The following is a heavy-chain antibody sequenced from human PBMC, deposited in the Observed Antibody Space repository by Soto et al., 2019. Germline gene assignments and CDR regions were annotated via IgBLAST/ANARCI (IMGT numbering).Heavy chain of an antibody. CDR1: GFTFSNYA. D-gene: IGHD3-3*01. V-gene: IGHV3-23*01. J-gene: IGHJ6*03. Sequence: PGGSLILSCAASGFTFSNYAVSWVRQAPGKGLEWVSGISGSGGSTYYAESVKGRFTISRDNSKNTLYLQMNSLRAEDTAVYYCAKMAIFRYMDVWGKGTTVTVSS. CDR3: AKMAIFRYMDV. CDR2: ISGSGGST.